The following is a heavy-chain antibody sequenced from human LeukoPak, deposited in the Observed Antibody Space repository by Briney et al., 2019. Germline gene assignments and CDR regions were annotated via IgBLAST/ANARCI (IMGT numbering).Heavy chain of an antibody. Sequence: GEALKISCKGSGYSFTSYWIGWVRQMPGKGLEWMGIIYPGDSDTRYSPSFQGQVTISADKSISTAYLQWSSLKASDTAMYYCARGGYCTNGVCSYDYYFDYWGQGTLVTVSS. CDR1: GYSFTSYW. CDR3: ARGGYCTNGVCSYDYYFDY. V-gene: IGHV5-51*01. D-gene: IGHD2-8*01. CDR2: IYPGDSDT. J-gene: IGHJ4*02.